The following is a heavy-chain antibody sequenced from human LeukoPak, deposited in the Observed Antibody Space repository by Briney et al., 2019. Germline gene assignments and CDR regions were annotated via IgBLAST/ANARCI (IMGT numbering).Heavy chain of an antibody. CDR3: ARAVCNIVVVPSNPWLCYYYGMDV. D-gene: IGHD2-2*01. V-gene: IGHV3-7*01. J-gene: IGHJ6*02. CDR1: GFTFSSYW. CDR2: IKQDGSEK. Sequence: GGSLRLSCTASGFTFSSYWMSWVRQAPGKGLEWVANIKQDGSEKYYVDSVKGRFTISRDNAKNSLYLQMNSLRAEDTAVYYCARAVCNIVVVPSNPWLCYYYGMDVWAQGTTVTVSS.